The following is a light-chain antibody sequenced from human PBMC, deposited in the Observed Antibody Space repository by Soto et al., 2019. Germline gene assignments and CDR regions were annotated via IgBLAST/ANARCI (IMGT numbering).Light chain of an antibody. V-gene: IGLV1-44*01. Sequence: QSVLTQPPSASGTPEQRVTISCSGSSSNVGGNTVNWYQQLPGTAPKLLIYNNNQRPSGVPDRFSGSKSGTSASLAISGLQSEDEADYYCAAWDDTLHALFGGGTQLTVL. CDR2: NNN. J-gene: IGLJ3*02. CDR3: AAWDDTLHAL. CDR1: SSNVGGNT.